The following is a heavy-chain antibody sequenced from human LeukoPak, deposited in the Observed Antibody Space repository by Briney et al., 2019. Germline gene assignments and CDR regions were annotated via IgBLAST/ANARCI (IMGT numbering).Heavy chain of an antibody. J-gene: IGHJ6*03. V-gene: IGHV4-59*01. Sequence: SETLSLTCTVSGGSISGYYWSWIRQPPGKGLEWIGYIFYSGRTSYNPSLKSRVTVSLDTSKNQFSLKLSSVPAADTAVYSCARSYGSGSYYHMDVWGKGTTVTVSS. D-gene: IGHD3-10*01. CDR1: GGSISGYY. CDR3: ARSYGSGSYYHMDV. CDR2: IFYSGRT.